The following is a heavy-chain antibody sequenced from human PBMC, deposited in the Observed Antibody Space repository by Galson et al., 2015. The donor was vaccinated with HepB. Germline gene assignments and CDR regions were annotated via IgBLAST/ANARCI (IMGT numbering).Heavy chain of an antibody. Sequence: SETLSLTCTVSNGSIRTYFWSWVRQSAGKGLEWIGRIYSSGNTDYNPSLKSRVTMSVDTSKNQFSLTLRSVTAADTAVYYCARDGAGMTGTRHSFDPWGQGTLVTVSS. CDR2: IYSSGNT. V-gene: IGHV4-4*07. CDR3: ARDGAGMTGTRHSFDP. J-gene: IGHJ5*02. D-gene: IGHD3-9*01. CDR1: NGSIRTYF.